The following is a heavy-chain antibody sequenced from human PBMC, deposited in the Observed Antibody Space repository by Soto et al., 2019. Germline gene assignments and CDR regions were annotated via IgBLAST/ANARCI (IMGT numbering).Heavy chain of an antibody. CDR3: ARGRGDIVVVPAAISGYFDY. V-gene: IGHV1-2*04. D-gene: IGHD2-2*01. CDR1: GYTFTGYY. Sequence: ASVKVSCKASGYTFTGYYMHWVRQAPGQGLEWMGWINPNSGGTNYAQKFQGWVTMTRETSISTAYMELGRLRSDDTAVYYCARGRGDIVVVPAAISGYFDYWGQGTLVTVSS. J-gene: IGHJ4*02. CDR2: INPNSGGT.